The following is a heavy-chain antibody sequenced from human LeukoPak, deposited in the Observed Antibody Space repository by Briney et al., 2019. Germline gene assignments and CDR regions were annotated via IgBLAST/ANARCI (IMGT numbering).Heavy chain of an antibody. Sequence: SETLSLTCTVSGCSISSNGYYWGWIRQPPGKGLEWIGSFYYTGSTFYSPSLKSRVTISVDTSKNQFSLKLSSVTAADTAVYYCARRSGTYHAFDIWGQGTMVTVSS. CDR1: GCSISSNGYY. CDR2: FYYTGST. CDR3: ARRSGTYHAFDI. D-gene: IGHD1-26*01. V-gene: IGHV4-39*01. J-gene: IGHJ3*02.